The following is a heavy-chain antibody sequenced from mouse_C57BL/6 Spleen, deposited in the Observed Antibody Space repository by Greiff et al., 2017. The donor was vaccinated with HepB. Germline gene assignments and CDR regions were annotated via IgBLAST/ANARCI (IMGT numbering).Heavy chain of an antibody. CDR2: INPNNGGT. J-gene: IGHJ3*01. D-gene: IGHD1-1*01. V-gene: IGHV1-26*01. Sequence: VQLQQSGPELVKPGASVKISCKASGYTFTDYYMNWVKQSHGKSLEWIGDINPNNGGTSYNQKFKGKATLTVDKSSSTAYMELRSLTSEDSAVYYCARNYGSSYDWFAYWGQGTLVTVSA. CDR3: ARNYGSSYDWFAY. CDR1: GYTFTDYY.